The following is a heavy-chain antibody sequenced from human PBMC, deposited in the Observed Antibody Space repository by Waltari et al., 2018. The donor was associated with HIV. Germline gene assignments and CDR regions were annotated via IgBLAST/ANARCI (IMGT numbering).Heavy chain of an antibody. CDR3: ARYPEAFDWLLGPYYFDS. D-gene: IGHD3-9*01. CDR1: GYTFTRYG. CDR2: ISAYNWNR. J-gene: IGHJ4*02. Sequence: QVQLVQSGAEVKKPGASVKVSCKASGYTFTRYGISWVRQAPGQGLEWMGWISAYNWNRNYAQKFQGRVTTTTDTSTITAYMELRSLRSDDTAVYYCARYPEAFDWLLGPYYFDSWGQGTLVTVSS. V-gene: IGHV1-18*01.